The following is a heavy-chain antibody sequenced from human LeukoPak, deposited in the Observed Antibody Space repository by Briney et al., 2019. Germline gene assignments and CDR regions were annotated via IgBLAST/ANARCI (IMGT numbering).Heavy chain of an antibody. V-gene: IGHV1-18*01. CDR3: ARESYYYDSSGYHYFDY. CDR2: ISAYNGNT. D-gene: IGHD3-22*01. Sequence: AASVTVSCKASGYTFTSYGISWVRQAPGQGLEWMGWISAYNGNTNYAQKLQGRVTMTTDTSTSTAYMELRSLRSDDTAVYYCARESYYYDSSGYHYFDYWGQGTLVTVSS. J-gene: IGHJ4*02. CDR1: GYTFTSYG.